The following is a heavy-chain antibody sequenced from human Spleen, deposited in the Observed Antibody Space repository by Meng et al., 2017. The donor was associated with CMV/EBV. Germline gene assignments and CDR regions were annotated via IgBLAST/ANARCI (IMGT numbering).Heavy chain of an antibody. CDR1: GGSISSSSYC. Sequence: LQVEMAGQGLVKPSETMALACTVSGGSISSSSYCWGWIRKPPGKGLEWIGNMHYSGTTYYNPSLKSRITISVDTSKNQFSLKLSSVTAADTAVYYCARRGSSWYFYSWGQGALVTVSS. CDR2: MHYSGTT. D-gene: IGHD6-13*01. J-gene: IGHJ4*02. V-gene: IGHV4-39*01. CDR3: ARRGSSWYFYS.